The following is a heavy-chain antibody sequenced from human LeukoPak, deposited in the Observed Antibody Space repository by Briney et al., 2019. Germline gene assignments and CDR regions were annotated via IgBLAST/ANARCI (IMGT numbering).Heavy chain of an antibody. Sequence: PGGSLRLSCAASGFTFSSYAMSWVRQAPGKGPEWVSAISGSGGSTYYADSVKGRLTISRDNSKNTLYLQMNSLRAEDTAVYYCAKDRGLYGGHFDYWGQGTLVTVSS. V-gene: IGHV3-23*01. CDR2: ISGSGGST. D-gene: IGHD4-23*01. CDR1: GFTFSSYA. CDR3: AKDRGLYGGHFDY. J-gene: IGHJ4*02.